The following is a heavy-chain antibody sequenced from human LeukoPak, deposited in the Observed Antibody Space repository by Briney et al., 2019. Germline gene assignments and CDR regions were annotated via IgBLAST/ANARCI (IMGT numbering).Heavy chain of an antibody. D-gene: IGHD3-22*01. Sequence: SETLSLTCTVSGGSISSYYWSWIRQPAGKGLEWIGRIYTSGSTNYKPSLKSRVTMSVDTSKNQFSLKLSSVTAADTAVYYCASSLDYYDSSGPFDYWGQGTLVTVSS. CDR2: IYTSGST. V-gene: IGHV4-4*07. CDR3: ASSLDYYDSSGPFDY. J-gene: IGHJ4*02. CDR1: GGSISSYY.